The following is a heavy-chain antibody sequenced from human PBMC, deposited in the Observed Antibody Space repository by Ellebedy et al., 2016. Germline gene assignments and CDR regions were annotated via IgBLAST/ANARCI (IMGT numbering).Heavy chain of an antibody. D-gene: IGHD3-22*01. Sequence: GSLRLXCTVSGGSISSYYWSWIRQPPGKGLEWIGYIYYSGSTNYNPSLKSRVTISVDTSKNQFSLKLSSVTAADTAVYYCAGGPDYDSPLGYWGQGTLVTVSS. CDR2: IYYSGST. V-gene: IGHV4-59*01. CDR3: AGGPDYDSPLGY. CDR1: GGSISSYY. J-gene: IGHJ4*02.